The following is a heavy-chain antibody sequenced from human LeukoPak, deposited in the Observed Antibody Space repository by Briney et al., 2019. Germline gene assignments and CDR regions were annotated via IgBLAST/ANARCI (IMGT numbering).Heavy chain of an antibody. CDR1: GGTFSSYA. D-gene: IGHD3-22*01. V-gene: IGHV1-8*03. J-gene: IGHJ4*02. CDR3: ARGGPRDYYEDY. Sequence: ASVKVSCKASGGTFSSYAINWVRQATGQGLEWMGWMNPNSGNTGYAQKFQGRVTITRNTSISTAYMELSSLRSEDTAVYYCARGGPRDYYEDYWGQGTLVTVSS. CDR2: MNPNSGNT.